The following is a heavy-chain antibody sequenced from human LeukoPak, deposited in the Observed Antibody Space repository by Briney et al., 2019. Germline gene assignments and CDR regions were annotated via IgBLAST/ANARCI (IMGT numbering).Heavy chain of an antibody. CDR1: GGSISSYY. V-gene: IGHV4-4*07. J-gene: IGHJ3*02. Sequence: SETLSLTCTVSGGSISSYYWSWIRQPAGKGLEWIGRMHTSGSTNYNPSLKSRVTMSVDTSKNQFSLKLSSVTAADTAVYYCARGNYVYCGGDCSRGAFDIWGQGTMDTVSS. D-gene: IGHD2-21*02. CDR2: MHTSGST. CDR3: ARGNYVYCGGDCSRGAFDI.